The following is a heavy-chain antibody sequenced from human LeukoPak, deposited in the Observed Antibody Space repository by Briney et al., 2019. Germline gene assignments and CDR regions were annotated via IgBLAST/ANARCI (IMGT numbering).Heavy chain of an antibody. V-gene: IGHV3-23*01. CDR1: GFTFSSYA. J-gene: IGHJ4*02. CDR2: ISGSGGST. CDR3: AKVFVQAVDY. D-gene: IGHD6-6*01. Sequence: GGSLRLSCAASGFTFSSYAMSWVRQAPGKGLEWVSAISGSGGSTYYADSVKGRSTISRDNSKNTLYLQMNSPRAEDTAVYYCAKVFVQAVDYWGQGTLVTVSS.